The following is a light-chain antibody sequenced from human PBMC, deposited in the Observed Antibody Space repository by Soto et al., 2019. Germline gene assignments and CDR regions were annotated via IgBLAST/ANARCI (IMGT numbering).Light chain of an antibody. Sequence: QAVVTQPPSASGTPGQRVTISCSGSSSNIGSNYVYWYQQLPGTAPKLLIYRNNQRPSGVPDRFSGSKSGTSASLAISGLRSEDEAYYYCAAWDDSLGGYVFGTGTKLTVL. CDR3: AAWDDSLGGYV. CDR1: SSNIGSNY. J-gene: IGLJ1*01. V-gene: IGLV1-47*01. CDR2: RNN.